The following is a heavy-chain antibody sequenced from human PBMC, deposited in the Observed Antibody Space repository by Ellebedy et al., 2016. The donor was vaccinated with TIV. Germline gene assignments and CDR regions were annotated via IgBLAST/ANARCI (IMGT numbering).Heavy chain of an antibody. CDR3: AKGSVGGPSTLFDY. CDR1: GFTFDDYA. J-gene: IGHJ4*02. D-gene: IGHD4-23*01. CDR2: ISWNSGSI. Sequence: SLKISXAASGFTFDDYAMHWVRQAPGKGLEWVSGISWNSGSIGYADSVKGRFTISRDNAKNSLYLQMNSLRAEDTALYYCAKGSVGGPSTLFDYWGQGTLVTVSS. V-gene: IGHV3-9*01.